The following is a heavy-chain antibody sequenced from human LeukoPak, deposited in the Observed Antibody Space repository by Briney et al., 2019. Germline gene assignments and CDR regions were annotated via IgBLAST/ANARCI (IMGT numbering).Heavy chain of an antibody. J-gene: IGHJ4*02. D-gene: IGHD3-9*01. Sequence: PGGSLRLSCAASGFTFSSYSMNWVRQAPGKGLEWVSSISSSSSYIYYADSVKGRFTISRDNAKNSLYLQMNSLRAEDTAVYYCGRGRGSRDILPGYYLDYWGQETLVTVSS. CDR3: GRGRGSRDILPGYYLDY. V-gene: IGHV3-21*01. CDR1: GFTFSSYS. CDR2: ISSSSSYI.